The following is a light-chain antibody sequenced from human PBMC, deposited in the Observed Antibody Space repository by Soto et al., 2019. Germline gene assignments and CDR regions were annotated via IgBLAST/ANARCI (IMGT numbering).Light chain of an antibody. J-gene: IGKJ3*01. CDR2: DAS. Sequence: EIVLTQSPATLSLSPGERAALSCSASQSVGSYLAWYQQKPGQAPRLLIYDASHRATGIPARFSGSGSGTDFTLTISSLEPEDFAVYYCQQRSNWPRTFGPGTKVDIK. V-gene: IGKV3-11*01. CDR1: QSVGSY. CDR3: QQRSNWPRT.